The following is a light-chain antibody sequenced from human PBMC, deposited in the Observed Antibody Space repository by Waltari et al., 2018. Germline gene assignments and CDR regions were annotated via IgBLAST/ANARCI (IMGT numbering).Light chain of an antibody. Sequence: ISCTRSSGSIASNYVQWYQQRPGSSPTTVIYEDNQRPSGVPDRFSGSIDSSSNSASLTISGLKTEDEADYYCQSYDSSNWVFGGGTKLTVL. CDR3: QSYDSSNWV. CDR1: SGSIASNY. J-gene: IGLJ3*02. V-gene: IGLV6-57*01. CDR2: EDN.